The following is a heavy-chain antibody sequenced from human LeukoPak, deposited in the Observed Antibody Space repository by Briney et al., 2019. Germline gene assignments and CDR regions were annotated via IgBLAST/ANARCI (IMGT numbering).Heavy chain of an antibody. V-gene: IGHV3-23*01. J-gene: IGHJ4*02. CDR1: GFTFSSYA. D-gene: IGHD1-26*01. CDR3: AKENPVGGTNYFDY. Sequence: GGSLRLSCAASGFTFSSYATSWVRQAPGKGLEWVSAITGSGDSIFYADSVKGRFTIFRDNSKNTLYLQMNTLRAEDRAVYYCAKENPVGGTNYFDYWGQGTLVTVAS. CDR2: ITGSGDSI.